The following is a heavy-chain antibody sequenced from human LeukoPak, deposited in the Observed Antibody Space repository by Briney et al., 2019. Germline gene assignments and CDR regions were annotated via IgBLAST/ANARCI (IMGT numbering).Heavy chain of an antibody. V-gene: IGHV3-23*01. J-gene: IGHJ5*02. CDR1: GFTFSSYA. CDR3: AKAALGQWLPNNWFDP. CDR2: ISGSGGST. Sequence: PGGSLRLSCAASGFTFSSYAMSWVRQAPGKGLEWVSAISGSGGSTYYADSVKGRFTTSRDNSKNTLYLQMNSLRAEDTAVYYCAKAALGQWLPNNWFDPWGQGTLVTVSS. D-gene: IGHD5-12*01.